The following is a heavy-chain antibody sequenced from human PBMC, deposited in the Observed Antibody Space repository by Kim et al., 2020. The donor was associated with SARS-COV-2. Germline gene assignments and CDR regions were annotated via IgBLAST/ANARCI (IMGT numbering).Heavy chain of an antibody. CDR3: ARETDPNYYYGRDV. Sequence: ADSVKGRFTIYRDNSKNTLYLQMNSLRAEDTAVYYCARETDPNYYYGRDVWGQGTTVTVSS. J-gene: IGHJ6*02. V-gene: IGHV3-33*01.